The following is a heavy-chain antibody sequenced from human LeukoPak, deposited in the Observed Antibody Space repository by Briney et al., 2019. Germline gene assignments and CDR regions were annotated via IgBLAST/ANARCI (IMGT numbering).Heavy chain of an antibody. CDR1: GGSISSGGYY. V-gene: IGHV4-31*03. CDR3: ARATRDFWKRPNWFDP. J-gene: IGHJ5*02. Sequence: SETLSLTCTVSGGSISSGGYYWSWIRQHPGKGLEWIGYIYYSGSTYYNPSLKSRVTISVDTSKNQFSLKLSSVTAADTAVYHCARATRDFWKRPNWFDPWGQGTLVTVSS. D-gene: IGHD3-3*01. CDR2: IYYSGST.